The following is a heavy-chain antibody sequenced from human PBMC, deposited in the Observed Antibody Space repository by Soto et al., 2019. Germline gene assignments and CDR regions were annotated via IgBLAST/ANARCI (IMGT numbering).Heavy chain of an antibody. CDR3: ARDGKYAWFDP. V-gene: IGHV4-31*03. CDR1: GGSISSGGYY. J-gene: IGHJ5*02. D-gene: IGHD2-8*01. Sequence: QVQLQESGPGLVKPSQTLSLTCTVSGGSISSGGYYWSWIRQHPGKGLEWSGYIYYSGSTYYNPSLKSRVNVSVDTSKNQFSLKLSSVTAADTAVYYCARDGKYAWFDPWGQGTLVTVSS. CDR2: IYYSGST.